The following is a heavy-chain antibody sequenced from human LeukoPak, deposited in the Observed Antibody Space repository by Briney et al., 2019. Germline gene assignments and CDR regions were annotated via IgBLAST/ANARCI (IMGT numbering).Heavy chain of an antibody. Sequence: GGSLRLSCVASGFTCSDYSMNWVRQAPGKGLEWVSYISSSGFTLNYADSVKGRFTISRDNAKNSLYLQMNSLRAEDTAVYYCARGVPKTSYYYYYMDVWGKGTTVTVSS. D-gene: IGHD4-11*01. V-gene: IGHV3-48*01. J-gene: IGHJ6*03. CDR2: ISSSGFTL. CDR3: ARGVPKTSYYYYYMDV. CDR1: GFTCSDYS.